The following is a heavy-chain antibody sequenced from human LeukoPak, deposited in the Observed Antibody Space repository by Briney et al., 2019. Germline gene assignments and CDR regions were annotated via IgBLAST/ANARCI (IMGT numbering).Heavy chain of an antibody. CDR2: IYYSGST. Sequence: SETLSLICTVSGGSISSYYWSWIRQPPGKGLVWIGYIYYSGSTNYNPSLKSRVTISVDTSKNQFSLKLSSVTAADTAVYYCARTGITIFGVVTSFDYWGQGTLVTVSS. CDR1: GGSISSYY. D-gene: IGHD3-3*01. J-gene: IGHJ4*02. V-gene: IGHV4-59*01. CDR3: ARTGITIFGVVTSFDY.